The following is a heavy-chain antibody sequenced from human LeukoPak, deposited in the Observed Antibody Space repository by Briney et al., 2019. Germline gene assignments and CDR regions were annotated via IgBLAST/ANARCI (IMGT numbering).Heavy chain of an antibody. J-gene: IGHJ5*02. D-gene: IGHD3-9*01. V-gene: IGHV4-59*01. CDR3: ARSLDWAAQGTSSWFDP. CDR1: GGSISSYY. CDR2: IYYSGST. Sequence: PSETLSLTCTVSGGSISSYYWSWIRQPPGKGLEWIGYIYYSGSTNYNPSLKSRVTISVDTSKNQFSLKLSSVTAADTAVYYCARSLDWAAQGTSSWFDPWGQGTLVTVSS.